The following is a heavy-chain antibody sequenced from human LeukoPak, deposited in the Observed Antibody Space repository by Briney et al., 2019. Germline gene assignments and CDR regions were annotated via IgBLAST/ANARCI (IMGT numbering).Heavy chain of an antibody. D-gene: IGHD2-15*01. V-gene: IGHV4-38-2*01. J-gene: IGHJ4*02. Sequence: PSETLSLTCAVSGYSISSGYYWGWIRQPPGKGLEWIRSIYHSGSTYYNPSLKSRVTISVDTSKNQFSLKLSSVTAADTAVYYCARHGGYCGGGSCYSGGTFDYWGQGTLVTVSS. CDR3: ARHGGYCGGGSCYSGGTFDY. CDR2: IYHSGST. CDR1: GYSISSGYY.